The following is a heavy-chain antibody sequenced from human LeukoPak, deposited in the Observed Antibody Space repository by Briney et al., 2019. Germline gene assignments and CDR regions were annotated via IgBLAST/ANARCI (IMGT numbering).Heavy chain of an antibody. V-gene: IGHV3-30*02. J-gene: IGHJ4*02. CDR2: IRYDGSNK. CDR1: GFTFSSYG. D-gene: IGHD3-10*02. CDR3: ARDFDDRGVMVDY. Sequence: PGGSLRLSCAASGFTFSSYGMHWVRQAPGKGLEWVAFIRYDGSNKYYADSVKGRFTISRDNSKNTLYLQMNSLRAEDTAVYYCARDFDDRGVMVDYWGQGTLVTVSS.